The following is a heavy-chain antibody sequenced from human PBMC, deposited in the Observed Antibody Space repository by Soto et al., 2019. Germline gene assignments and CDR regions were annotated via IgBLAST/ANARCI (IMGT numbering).Heavy chain of an antibody. V-gene: IGHV4-39*01. D-gene: IGHD6-19*01. CDR2: IYYSGST. CDR1: GGSISSSSYY. Sequence: PSETLSLTCAVSGGSISSSSYYWGWIRQPPGKGLEWFGSIYYSGSTYYTPSLQSRVAISVDTSKNQFSLKLNSVTAADTAVYYCARRTVNIRTFYSGLKTHCFDYWGQGTLVTVSS. J-gene: IGHJ4*02. CDR3: ARRTVNIRTFYSGLKTHCFDY.